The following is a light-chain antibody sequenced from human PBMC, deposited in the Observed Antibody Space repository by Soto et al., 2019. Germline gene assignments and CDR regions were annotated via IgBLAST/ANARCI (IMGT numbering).Light chain of an antibody. CDR1: GSNIGPNA. Sequence: QSVLTQPPSASGTPGQKVTISCSGSGSNIGPNAVNWYQQLPGTAPKLLLYNNNQRPSGVSDRFSGSKSGTSASLAISGLQSDDEADYHCAAWDDSLNGLVFGTGTKVTVL. J-gene: IGLJ1*01. CDR2: NNN. CDR3: AAWDDSLNGLV. V-gene: IGLV1-44*01.